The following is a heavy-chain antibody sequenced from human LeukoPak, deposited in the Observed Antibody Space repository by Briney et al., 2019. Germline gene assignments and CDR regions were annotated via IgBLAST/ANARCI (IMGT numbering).Heavy chain of an antibody. CDR3: ARETTHYYYDSSGSHYFDY. D-gene: IGHD3-22*01. CDR1: GYTFTSYY. Sequence: SVKVSCKASGYTFTSYYMHWVRQAPGQGLEWMGGIIPIFGTANYAQKFQGRVTITADESTSTAYMELSSLRSEDTAVYYCARETTHYYYDSSGSHYFDYWGQGTLVTVSS. V-gene: IGHV1-69*13. J-gene: IGHJ4*02. CDR2: IIPIFGTA.